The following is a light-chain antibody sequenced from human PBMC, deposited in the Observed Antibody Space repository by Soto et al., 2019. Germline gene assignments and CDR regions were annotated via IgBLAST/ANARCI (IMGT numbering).Light chain of an antibody. CDR2: EAS. CDR3: QQYHSFSPVT. Sequence: DIQMTQSPSTLSASVGDRVTITCRASGSIDRWLAWYQQKPGKAPKLLIYEASSLKSGVPSRFSGSRSETEFTLTISSLQPDDFATYYCQQYHSFSPVTIGGGTKVEIK. CDR1: GSIDRW. V-gene: IGKV1-5*03. J-gene: IGKJ4*01.